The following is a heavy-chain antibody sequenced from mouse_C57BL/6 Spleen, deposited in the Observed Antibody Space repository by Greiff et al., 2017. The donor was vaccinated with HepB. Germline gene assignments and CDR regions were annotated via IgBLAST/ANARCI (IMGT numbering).Heavy chain of an antibody. V-gene: IGHV1-26*01. CDR3: ARWDITTVVATDFDY. CDR1: GYTFTDYY. D-gene: IGHD1-1*01. CDR2: INPNNGGT. Sequence: EVKLQQSGPELVKPGASVKISCKASGYTFTDYYMNWVKQSHGKSLEWIGDINPNNGGTSYNQKFKGKATLTVDKSSSTAYMELRSLTSEDSAVYYCARWDITTVVATDFDYWGQGTTLTVSS. J-gene: IGHJ2*01.